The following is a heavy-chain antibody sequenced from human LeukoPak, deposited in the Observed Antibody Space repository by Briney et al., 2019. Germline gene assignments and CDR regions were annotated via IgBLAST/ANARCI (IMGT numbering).Heavy chain of an antibody. CDR2: ITSDGSTT. D-gene: IGHD3-10*01. Sequence: GGSLRLSFAASGFTFSSYWMHWVRQAPGKGLVWVSRITSDGSTTSYADSVKGRFTISRDNAKNTLYLQMNSLRVEDTAVYYCARGNSHAFDIWGQGTMVTVSS. V-gene: IGHV3-74*01. CDR1: GFTFSSYW. J-gene: IGHJ3*02. CDR3: ARGNSHAFDI.